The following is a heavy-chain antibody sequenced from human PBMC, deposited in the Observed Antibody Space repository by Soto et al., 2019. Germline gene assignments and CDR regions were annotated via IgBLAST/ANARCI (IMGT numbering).Heavy chain of an antibody. D-gene: IGHD3-22*01. Sequence: ASVKVSCKASGYTFTSYGISWVRQAPGQGLEWMGWISAYNGNTNYAQKLQGRVTMTTDTSTSTAYMELRSLRSDDTAVYYCARESYDSSGYYYAFDIWGQGTMVTVSS. CDR2: ISAYNGNT. J-gene: IGHJ3*02. CDR3: ARESYDSSGYYYAFDI. V-gene: IGHV1-18*01. CDR1: GYTFTSYG.